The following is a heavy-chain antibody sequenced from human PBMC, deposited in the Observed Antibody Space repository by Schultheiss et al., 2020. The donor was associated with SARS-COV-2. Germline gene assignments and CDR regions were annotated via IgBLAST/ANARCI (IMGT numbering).Heavy chain of an antibody. CDR3: ARVAAVLGHWFDP. V-gene: IGHV1-2*04. D-gene: IGHD2/OR15-2a*01. CDR2: INPNSGGT. CDR1: GYTFTGYY. Sequence: ASVKVSCKASGYTFTGYYMHWVRQAPGQGLEWMGWINPNSGGTNYAQKFQGWVTMTRDTSISTAYMELSRLRSDDTAVYYCARVAAVLGHWFDPWGQGTLVTVSS. J-gene: IGHJ5*02.